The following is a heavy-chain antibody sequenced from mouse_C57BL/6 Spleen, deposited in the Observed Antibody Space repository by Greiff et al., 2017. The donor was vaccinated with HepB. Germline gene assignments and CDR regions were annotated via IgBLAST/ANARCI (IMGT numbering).Heavy chain of an antibody. CDR3: ARDYEGYYAMDY. J-gene: IGHJ4*01. Sequence: QVQLKESGAELARPGASVKMSCKASGYTFTSYTMHWVKQRPGRGLEWIGYINPSSGYTKYNQKFKDKATLTADKSSSTAYMQLSSLTSEDSAVYYCARDYEGYYAMDYWGQGTSVTVSS. CDR1: GYTFTSYT. D-gene: IGHD2-4*01. V-gene: IGHV1-4*01. CDR2: INPSSGYT.